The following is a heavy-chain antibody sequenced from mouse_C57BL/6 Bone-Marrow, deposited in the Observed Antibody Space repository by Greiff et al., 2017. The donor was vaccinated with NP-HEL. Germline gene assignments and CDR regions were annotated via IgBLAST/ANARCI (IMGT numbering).Heavy chain of an antibody. J-gene: IGHJ1*03. D-gene: IGHD1-1*01. V-gene: IGHV14-4*01. Sequence: VQLQQSGAELVRPGASVKLSCTASGFNIKDDYMHWVKQRPEQGLEWIGWIDPENGDTEYASKFQGKATMTADTSSNTAYLQLSSLTSEDTAVYYCTTYYGSSYDWYFDVWGTGTTVTVSS. CDR2: IDPENGDT. CDR1: GFNIKDDY. CDR3: TTYYGSSYDWYFDV.